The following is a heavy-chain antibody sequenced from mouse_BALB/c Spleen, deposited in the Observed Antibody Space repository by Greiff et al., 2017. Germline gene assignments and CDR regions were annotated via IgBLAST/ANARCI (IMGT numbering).Heavy chain of an antibody. J-gene: IGHJ2*01. D-gene: IGHD2-3*01. CDR2: IDPANGNT. V-gene: IGHV14-3*02. CDR3: ARDGYSFFDY. CDR1: GFNIKDTY. Sequence: VQLKESGAELVKPGASVKLSCTASGFNIKDTYMHWVKQRPEQGLEWIGRIDPANGNTKYDPKFQGKATITADTSSNTAYLQLSSLTSEDTAVYYCARDGYSFFDYWGQGTTLTVSS.